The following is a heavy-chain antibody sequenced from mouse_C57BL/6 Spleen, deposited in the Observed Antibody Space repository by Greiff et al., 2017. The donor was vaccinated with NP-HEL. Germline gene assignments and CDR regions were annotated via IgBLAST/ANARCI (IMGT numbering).Heavy chain of an antibody. D-gene: IGHD1-1*01. CDR1: GYTFTSYW. CDR3: ASLITTVVEGDLDY. V-gene: IGHV1-64*01. J-gene: IGHJ2*01. CDR2: IHPNSGST. Sequence: QVQLQQPGAELVKPGASVKLSCKASGYTFTSYWMHWVKQRPGQGLEWIGMIHPNSGSTNYNEKFKSKATLTVDNASSAAYLQLSCLTSEDSAVYYCASLITTVVEGDLDYWGQGTTLTVSS.